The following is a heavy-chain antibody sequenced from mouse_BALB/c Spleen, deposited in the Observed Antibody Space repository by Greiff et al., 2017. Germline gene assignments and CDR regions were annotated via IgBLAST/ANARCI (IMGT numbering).Heavy chain of an antibody. Sequence: QVQLQQPGAELVMPGASVKMSCKASGYTFTDYWMHWVKQRPGQGLEWIGAIDTSDSYTSYNQKFKGKATLTVDESSSTAYMQLSSLTSEDSAVYYCARSGYADDGGFDYWGQGTTLTVSS. V-gene: IGHV1-69*01. D-gene: IGHD2-10*02. CDR3: ARSGYADDGGFDY. J-gene: IGHJ2*01. CDR1: GYTFTDYW. CDR2: IDTSDSYT.